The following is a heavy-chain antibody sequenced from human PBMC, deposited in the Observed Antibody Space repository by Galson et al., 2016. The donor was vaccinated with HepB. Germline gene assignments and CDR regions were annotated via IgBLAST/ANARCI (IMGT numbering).Heavy chain of an antibody. CDR3: AKGRTGTTGPVEY. CDR1: GFIFSSSW. D-gene: IGHD1-1*01. Sequence: SLRLSCAASGFIFSSSWMSWVRQAPGKGLEWVANIKPDGSGGYFLDSLKGRFTVSRDNAKNSLYLQMNSLRVDDTAVYYCAKGRTGTTGPVEYWGQGTLVTVSS. J-gene: IGHJ4*02. CDR2: IKPDGSGG. V-gene: IGHV3-7*03.